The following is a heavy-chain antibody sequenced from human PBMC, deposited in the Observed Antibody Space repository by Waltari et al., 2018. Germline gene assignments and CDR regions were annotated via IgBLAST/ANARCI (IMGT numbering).Heavy chain of an antibody. CDR2: IYPSGST. J-gene: IGHJ6*03. CDR1: GGSISSYY. Sequence: QVQLQESGPGLVKPSETLSLTCTVSGGSISSYYWSWIRQPPGKGLEWIGYIYPSGSTNYNPSLKSRVTISVDTSKNQFSLKLSSVTAADTAVYYCARGRGDFDWFLHFPDARYYYYMDVWGKGTTVTVSS. V-gene: IGHV4-4*09. D-gene: IGHD3-9*01. CDR3: ARGRGDFDWFLHFPDARYYYYMDV.